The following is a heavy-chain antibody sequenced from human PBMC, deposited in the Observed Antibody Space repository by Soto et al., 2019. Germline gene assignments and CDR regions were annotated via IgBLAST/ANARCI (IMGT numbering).Heavy chain of an antibody. CDR2: INPILSMS. D-gene: IGHD3-10*01. CDR3: ASSYGSGYRAFDY. V-gene: IGHV1-69*02. Sequence: QVQLVQSGAEVKRPGSSVKVSCKASGDTFTFYSINWVRQAPGLGLEWMGRINPILSMSNYAQRFQGRVMMTADKSTSTAYMEISSLRSENTAIYYCASSYGSGYRAFDYWGQGALVTVSS. J-gene: IGHJ4*02. CDR1: GDTFTFYS.